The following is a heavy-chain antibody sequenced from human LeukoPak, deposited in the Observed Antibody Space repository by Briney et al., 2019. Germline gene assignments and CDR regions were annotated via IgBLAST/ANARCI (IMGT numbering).Heavy chain of an antibody. Sequence: GGSLRLSCAASGFTFSSYGMHWVRQAPGKGLEWVAVISYDGSNKYYADSVKGRFTISRDNSKNTLYLQMNSLRAEDTAVYYCAKGPWIQLWPTYFDYWGQGTLVTVSS. V-gene: IGHV3-30*18. CDR3: AKGPWIQLWPTYFDY. CDR1: GFTFSSYG. D-gene: IGHD5-18*01. J-gene: IGHJ4*02. CDR2: ISYDGSNK.